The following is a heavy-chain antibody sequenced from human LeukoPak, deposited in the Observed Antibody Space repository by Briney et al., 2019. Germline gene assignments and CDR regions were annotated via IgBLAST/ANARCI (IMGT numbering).Heavy chain of an antibody. Sequence: GGSLRLSCAASGFTFTNYGMHWVRQAPGKGLEWVSAISGSGGSTYYADSVKGRFTISRDNPKNTLYLQMNSLRAEDTALYYCAKGGIAAAAIDYWGQGTLVTVSS. J-gene: IGHJ4*02. CDR3: AKGGIAAAAIDY. V-gene: IGHV3-23*01. D-gene: IGHD6-13*01. CDR2: ISGSGGST. CDR1: GFTFTNYG.